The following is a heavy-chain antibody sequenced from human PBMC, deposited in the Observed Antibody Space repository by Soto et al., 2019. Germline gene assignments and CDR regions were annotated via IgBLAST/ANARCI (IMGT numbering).Heavy chain of an antibody. D-gene: IGHD2-2*01. J-gene: IGHJ6*02. CDR3: ARSQGSSTSLEIFYYYYYGMDV. V-gene: IGHV1-69*01. CDR1: GGTFGSYA. Sequence: QVQLVQSGAEVKKPGSSVKVSSKASGGTFGSYAISWVRQAPGHGLEWMGGIIPIPGTANYAQKFQGRVTIAADESTSTAYMELSSLISEDTAVYYCARSQGSSTSLEIFYYYYYGMDVWGQGTTVTVSS. CDR2: IIPIPGTA.